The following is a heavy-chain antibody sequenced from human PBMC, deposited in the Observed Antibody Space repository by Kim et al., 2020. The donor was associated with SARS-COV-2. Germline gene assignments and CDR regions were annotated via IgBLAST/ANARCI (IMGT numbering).Heavy chain of an antibody. V-gene: IGHV4-59*01. J-gene: IGHJ4*02. CDR2: IYYSGST. Sequence: SETLSLTCTVSGGSISSYYWSWIRQPPGKGLEWIGYIYYSGSTNYNPSLKSRVTISVDTSKNQFSLKLSSVTAADTAVYYCARVKVRGVIAQKYFDYWGQGTLVTVSS. CDR3: ARVKVRGVIAQKYFDY. D-gene: IGHD3-10*01. CDR1: GGSISSYY.